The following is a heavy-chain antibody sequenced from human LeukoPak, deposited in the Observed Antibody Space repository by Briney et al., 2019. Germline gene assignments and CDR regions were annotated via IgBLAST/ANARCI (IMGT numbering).Heavy chain of an antibody. D-gene: IGHD3-10*01. J-gene: IGHJ6*02. CDR1: GYTFTGYY. V-gene: IGHV1-3*01. CDR3: ARVGYYGSGSYYNDYGMDV. Sequence: GASVKVSCKASGYTFTGYYMHWVRQAPGQGLEWMGWINAGNGNTKYSQKFQGRVTIARDTSASTAYMELSSLRSEDTAVYYCARVGYYGSGSYYNDYGMDVWGQGTTVTVSS. CDR2: INAGNGNT.